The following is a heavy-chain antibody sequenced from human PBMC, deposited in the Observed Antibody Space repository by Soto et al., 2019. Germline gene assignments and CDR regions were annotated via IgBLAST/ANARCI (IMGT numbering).Heavy chain of an antibody. CDR2: IYYSGST. CDR1: GGSVSSGSHY. V-gene: IGHV4-61*01. Sequence: LSLTCTVSGGSVSSGSHYWSWIRQPPGKGLEWIGYIYYSGSTNYNPSLKSRVIISVDTSKNQFSLNLSSVTAADTAVYYCARGYYGSESGGYYFDYWGQGTLVTVSS. CDR3: ARGYYGSESGGYYFDY. D-gene: IGHD3-10*01. J-gene: IGHJ4*02.